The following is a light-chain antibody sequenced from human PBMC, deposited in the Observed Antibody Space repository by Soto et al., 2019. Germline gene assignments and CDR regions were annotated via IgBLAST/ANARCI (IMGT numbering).Light chain of an antibody. CDR2: EVR. V-gene: IGLV2-14*01. CDR3: SSYTSISTWV. J-gene: IGLJ3*02. Sequence: QSVLTQPASVSGSPGQSITISCTGTSSDVGDYNYVSWYQHHPGKAPKLMIFEVRNRPSGVSNRFSGSKSGNTASLTISGLQAEDEADYYCSSYTSISTWVFGGGTKLTVL. CDR1: SSDVGDYNY.